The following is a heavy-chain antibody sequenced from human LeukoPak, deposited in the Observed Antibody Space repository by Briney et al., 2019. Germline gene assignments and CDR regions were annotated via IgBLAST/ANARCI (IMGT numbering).Heavy chain of an antibody. J-gene: IGHJ3*02. CDR1: GGSFSGYY. Sequence: PSETLSLTCAVYGGSFSGYYWSWIRQPPGKGLEWIGEINHSGSTNYNPSLKSRVTISVDTSENQFSLKLSSVTAADTAVYYCARAYCGGDCYYRAFDIWGQGTMVIVSS. CDR2: INHSGST. D-gene: IGHD2-21*01. CDR3: ARAYCGGDCYYRAFDI. V-gene: IGHV4-34*01.